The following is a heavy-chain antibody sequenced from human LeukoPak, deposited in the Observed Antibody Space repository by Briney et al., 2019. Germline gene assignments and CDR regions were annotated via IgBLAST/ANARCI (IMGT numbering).Heavy chain of an antibody. CDR1: GFTFRNYG. CDR3: ARDTDYYGSGRHGYFDH. Sequence: PGGSLRLSCAVSGFTFRNYGMSWVRQAPGKGLEWVSLIYSGGSTYSADSVQGRFTISRDNSKNTLHLQMNSLRVEDTAVYYCARDTDYYGSGRHGYFDHWGQGTLVTVSS. J-gene: IGHJ1*01. D-gene: IGHD3-10*01. V-gene: IGHV3-66*01. CDR2: IYSGGST.